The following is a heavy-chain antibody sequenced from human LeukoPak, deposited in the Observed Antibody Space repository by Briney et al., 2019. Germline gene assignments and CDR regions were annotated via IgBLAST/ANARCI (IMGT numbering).Heavy chain of an antibody. D-gene: IGHD3-16*02. J-gene: IGHJ4*02. V-gene: IGHV4-59*08. CDR1: GGSISPYY. CDR3: ARRGLRLGELSGFDY. CDR2: VHYSGST. Sequence: SETLSLTCTVSGGSISPYYWSWSRQPPGKGLEWIGYVHYSGSTKYNPSLKSRVTISLDTSKNQFSLRLSSVSAADTAVYYCARRGLRLGELSGFDYWGQGTLVTVSS.